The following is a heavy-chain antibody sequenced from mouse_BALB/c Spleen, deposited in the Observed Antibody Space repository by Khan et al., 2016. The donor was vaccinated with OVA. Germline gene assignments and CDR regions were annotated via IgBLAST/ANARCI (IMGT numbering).Heavy chain of an antibody. Sequence: QIQLVQSGPDLKKPGETVKISCKASGYTFTNYGINWVKQAPGKGLKWMGWIYTYTGEPTYADDFKGRFAFSLETSASTAYLQINNLKNEDTATYFCARGGGRAMDYWGQGTSVTVSS. V-gene: IGHV9-3-1*01. J-gene: IGHJ4*01. CDR2: IYTYTGEP. CDR3: ARGGGRAMDY. CDR1: GYTFTNYG.